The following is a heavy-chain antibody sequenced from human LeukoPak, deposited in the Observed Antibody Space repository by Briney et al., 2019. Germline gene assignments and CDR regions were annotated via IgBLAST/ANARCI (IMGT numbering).Heavy chain of an antibody. CDR3: ARRVRSSSWGFDY. J-gene: IGHJ4*02. CDR1: GGSISSYY. V-gene: IGHV4-59*08. D-gene: IGHD6-13*01. CDR2: IYYSGST. Sequence: PSETLSLTCTVSGGSISSYYWSWIRQPPGKGLEWIRYIYYSGSTNYNPSLKSRVTISVDTSKNQFSLKLSSVTAADTAVYYCARRVRSSSWGFDYWGQGTLVTVSS.